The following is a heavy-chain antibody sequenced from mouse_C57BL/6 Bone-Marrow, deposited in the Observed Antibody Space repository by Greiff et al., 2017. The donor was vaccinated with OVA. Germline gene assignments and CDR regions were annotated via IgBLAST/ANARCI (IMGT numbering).Heavy chain of an antibody. V-gene: IGHV1-81*01. J-gene: IGHJ3*01. Sequence: VNLVESGAELARPGASVKLSCKASGYTFTSYGISWVKQRTGQGLEWIGEIYPRSGNTYYNEKFKGKATLTADKSSSTAYMELRSLTSEDSAVYFCARDSNYAWFAYWGQGTLVTVSA. D-gene: IGHD2-5*01. CDR3: ARDSNYAWFAY. CDR2: IYPRSGNT. CDR1: GYTFTSYG.